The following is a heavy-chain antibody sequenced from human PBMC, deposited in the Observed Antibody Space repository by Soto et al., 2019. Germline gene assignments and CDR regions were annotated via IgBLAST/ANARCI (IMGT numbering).Heavy chain of an antibody. CDR2: TYYRSKWYN. CDR3: AHRNTNAGTAS. CDR1: GDSVSSSSVT. D-gene: IGHD1-1*01. Sequence: PSQTLSLTCAISGDSVSSSSVTWNWIRQSPSRGLEWLGRTYYRSKWYNDYAESVKSRITINPDTSKNQVVLTMTNMDPVDTATYYCAHRNTNAGTASWGQGTLVTVSS. J-gene: IGHJ5*02. V-gene: IGHV6-1*01.